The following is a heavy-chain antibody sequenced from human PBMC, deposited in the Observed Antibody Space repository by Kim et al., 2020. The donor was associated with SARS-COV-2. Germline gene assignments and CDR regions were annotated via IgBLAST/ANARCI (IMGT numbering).Heavy chain of an antibody. CDR3: AGGQGVSVAVAGTGNYYYGMDV. Sequence: GGSLRLSCAASGFTFSSYSMNWVRQAPGKGLEWVSSISSSSSYIYYTDSVKGRFTISRDNAKNSLYLQMNSLRAEDTAVYYCAGGQGVSVAVAGTGNYYYGMDVWGQGTTVTVSS. CDR1: GFTFSSYS. V-gene: IGHV3-21*01. CDR2: ISSSSSYI. J-gene: IGHJ6*02. D-gene: IGHD6-19*01.